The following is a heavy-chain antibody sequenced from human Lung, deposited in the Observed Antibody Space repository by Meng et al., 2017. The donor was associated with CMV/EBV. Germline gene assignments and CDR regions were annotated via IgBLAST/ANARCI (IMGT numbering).Heavy chain of an antibody. Sequence: VQLVQSGSELKKPGALVKVSCKASGYTFSTYPINWVRQAHGRGLEWMGWISTNTGTPTYTQGFTGRFVFSLDTSVSTAYLQISSLKAEDTAVYYCARGGNFDPWGQGTLVTVSS. CDR3: ARGGNFDP. V-gene: IGHV7-4-1*02. CDR1: GYTFSTYP. CDR2: ISTNTGTP. J-gene: IGHJ5*02. D-gene: IGHD2/OR15-2a*01.